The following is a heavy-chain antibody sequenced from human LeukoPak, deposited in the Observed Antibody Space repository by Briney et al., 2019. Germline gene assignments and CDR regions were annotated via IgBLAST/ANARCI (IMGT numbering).Heavy chain of an antibody. J-gene: IGHJ4*02. CDR3: ARRRDFIDY. V-gene: IGHV3-11*01. CDR2: SSSSGSTI. CDR1: GFTLGDYY. Sequence: KPGGSLRLSCAASGFTLGDYYMSWIRQAPGKGLEWVSYSSSSGSTIYYADSMKGRFAISRDNAKNSLYLQMNSLRAEDTAVYYCARRRDFIDYWGQGTLVTVSS. D-gene: IGHD3/OR15-3a*01.